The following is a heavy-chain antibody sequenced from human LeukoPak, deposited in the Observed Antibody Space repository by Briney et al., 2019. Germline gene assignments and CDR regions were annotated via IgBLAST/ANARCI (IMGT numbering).Heavy chain of an antibody. V-gene: IGHV1-69*04. D-gene: IGHD3-22*01. CDR2: IIPILGIA. CDR1: GGTFSSYA. Sequence: GSSVKVSCKASGGTFSSYAISWVRQAPGQGLEWMGRIIPILGIANYAQKFQGRVTITADKSTSTAYMELSSLRSEDTAVYYCATGITMIVVGRDAFDIWGQGTMVTVSS. CDR3: ATGITMIVVGRDAFDI. J-gene: IGHJ3*02.